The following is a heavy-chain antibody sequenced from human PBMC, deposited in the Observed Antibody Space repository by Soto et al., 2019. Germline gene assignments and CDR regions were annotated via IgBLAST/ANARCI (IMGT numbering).Heavy chain of an antibody. J-gene: IGHJ6*02. CDR3: ARVYSRITTFGAAIAGYYGMDV. CDR2: MNPNSGNT. V-gene: IGHV1-8*01. Sequence: ASVKVSCKASGYTFTSYDINWVRQATGQGLEWMGWMNPNSGNTGYAQKFQGRVTMTRNTSISTAYMELSSLRSEDTAVYYCARVYSRITTFGAAIAGYYGMDVWGQGTTVTVSS. D-gene: IGHD3-3*01. CDR1: GYTFTSYD.